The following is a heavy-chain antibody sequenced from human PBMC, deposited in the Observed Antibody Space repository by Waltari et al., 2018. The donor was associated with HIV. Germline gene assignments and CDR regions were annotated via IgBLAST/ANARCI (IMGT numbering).Heavy chain of an antibody. V-gene: IGHV4-31*03. J-gene: IGHJ4*02. Sequence: QVQLQESGPGLVEPSQTLSLTCTVSGGSISNGPYYWSWIRQHPGKGLEWIGYIYYTGGTYYSPARKGRVTISVNTSKSQFSRILSAVPAAYTAVYYCARGPYCGGDCYQFDYWGQGTLVTVSS. CDR2: IYYTGGT. D-gene: IGHD2-21*02. CDR3: ARGPYCGGDCYQFDY. CDR1: GGSISNGPYY.